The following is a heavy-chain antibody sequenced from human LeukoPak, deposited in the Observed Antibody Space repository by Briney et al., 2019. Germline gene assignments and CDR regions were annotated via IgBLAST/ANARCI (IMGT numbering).Heavy chain of an antibody. CDR2: IYYSGST. Sequence: NPSETLSLTCTVSGGFISNYWSWIRQPPGKGLEWIGYIYYSGSTNYNPSLKSRVTISVDTSKNQFSLKLSSVTAADTSVYYCARHNSGWSFSYVWGQGTTVTVSS. D-gene: IGHD6-19*01. J-gene: IGHJ6*02. CDR1: GGFISNY. V-gene: IGHV4-59*08. CDR3: ARHNSGWSFSYV.